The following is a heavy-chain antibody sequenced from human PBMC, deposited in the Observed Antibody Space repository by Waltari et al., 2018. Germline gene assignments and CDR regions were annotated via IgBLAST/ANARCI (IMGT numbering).Heavy chain of an antibody. V-gene: IGHV1-69*01. CDR2: IIPIFGTA. CDR1: GGSISSSS. Sequence: QLQLQESGPGLVKPSETLSLTCTVSGGSISSSSYYWGWIRQPPGKGLEWMGGIIPIFGTANYAQKFQGRVTITADESTSTAYMELSSLRSEDTAVYYCARDPGYNWNFPHPPAFDIWGQGTMVTVSS. D-gene: IGHD1-7*01. CDR3: ARDPGYNWNFPHPPAFDI. J-gene: IGHJ3*02.